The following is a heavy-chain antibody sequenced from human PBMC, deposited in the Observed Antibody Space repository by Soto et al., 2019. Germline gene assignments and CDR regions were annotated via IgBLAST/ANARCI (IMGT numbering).Heavy chain of an antibody. J-gene: IGHJ4*02. CDR3: ARASGPRRSSKFEN. CDR2: IYYTGTT. D-gene: IGHD6-13*01. V-gene: IGHV4-31*11. CDR1: GGSISTAGYY. Sequence: QVQLQESGPGLVKPSQTVALTCAVSGGSISTAGYYWTWIRQHPGGGLEWIGAIYYTGTTYYNPSLRSRKTISVDTPKNQFSRKLTSVTAGDRAVYCCARASGPRRSSKFENWGQGTLVTASS.